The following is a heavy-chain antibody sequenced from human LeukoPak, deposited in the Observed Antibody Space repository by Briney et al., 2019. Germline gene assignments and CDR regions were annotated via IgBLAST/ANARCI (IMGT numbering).Heavy chain of an antibody. CDR1: GFTFSSYE. Sequence: GGSLRLSCAASGFTFSSYEMNWVRQAPGKGLVWVSRIDSDESSTSYADSVKGRFTISRDNAKNTLYLQMNSLRAEDTAVYYCARDWYHAIDYWGQGTLVTVSS. V-gene: IGHV3-74*01. J-gene: IGHJ4*02. CDR3: ARDWYHAIDY. CDR2: IDSDESST. D-gene: IGHD2-2*01.